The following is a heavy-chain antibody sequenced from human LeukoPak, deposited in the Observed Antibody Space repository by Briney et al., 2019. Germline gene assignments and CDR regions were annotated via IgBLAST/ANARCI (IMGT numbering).Heavy chain of an antibody. V-gene: IGHV4-4*02. CDR2: IYHSGST. D-gene: IGHD6-13*01. Sequence: PSGTLSLTCAVSGGSISSSNWWSWVRQPPGKGLEWIGEIYHSGSTNYNPSLKSRVTISVDKSKNQFSLKLSSVTAADTAVYYCARVAAADHYYYYYGMDVWGQGTTVTVSS. CDR1: GGSISSSNW. J-gene: IGHJ6*02. CDR3: ARVAAADHYYYYYGMDV.